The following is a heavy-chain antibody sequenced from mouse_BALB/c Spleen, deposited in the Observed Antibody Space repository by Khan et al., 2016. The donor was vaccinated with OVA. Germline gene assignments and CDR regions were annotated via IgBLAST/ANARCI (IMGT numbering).Heavy chain of an antibody. D-gene: IGHD1-1*01. CDR1: GFTFSSYA. CDR2: ISSGGSYT. Sequence: EVELVESGGGLVKPGGSLKLSCAASGFTFSSYAMSWVRQSPEKRLEWVAEISSGGSYTYYPDTVTGRFTISRDNAKNTLYLEMSSLRSEDTAMYYCARVLPYYGSSFDYWGQGTTLTVSS. J-gene: IGHJ2*01. CDR3: ARVLPYYGSSFDY. V-gene: IGHV5-9-4*01.